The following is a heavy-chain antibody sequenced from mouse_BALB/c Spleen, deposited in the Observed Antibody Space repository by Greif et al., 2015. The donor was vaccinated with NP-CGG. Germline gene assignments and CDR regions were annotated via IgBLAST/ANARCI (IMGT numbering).Heavy chain of an antibody. CDR1: GFNIKDTY. CDR2: IDPANGNT. J-gene: IGHJ1*01. V-gene: IGHV14-3*02. D-gene: IGHD4-1*01. CDR3: ANWDWYFDV. Sequence: VQLQQSGAELVKPGASVKLSCTASGFNIKDTYMHWVKQRPEQGPEWIGRIDPANGNTKYDPKFQGKATITAGTSSNTAYLQLSSLTSEDTAVYYCANWDWYFDVWGAGTTVTVSS.